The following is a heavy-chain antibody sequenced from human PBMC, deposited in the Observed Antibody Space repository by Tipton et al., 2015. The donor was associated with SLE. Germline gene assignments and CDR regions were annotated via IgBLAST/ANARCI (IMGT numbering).Heavy chain of an antibody. CDR3: ARVAGRIEDAFDI. CDR2: IYYSGST. V-gene: IGHV4-61*08. Sequence: TLSLTCTVSGGSISSGGYYWSWIRQHPGKGLEWIGYIYYSGSTNYNPSLKSRVTISVDTSKNQFSLKLSSVTAADTAVYYCARVAGRIEDAFDIWGQGTMVTVSS. CDR1: GGSISSGGYY. J-gene: IGHJ3*02. D-gene: IGHD1-14*01.